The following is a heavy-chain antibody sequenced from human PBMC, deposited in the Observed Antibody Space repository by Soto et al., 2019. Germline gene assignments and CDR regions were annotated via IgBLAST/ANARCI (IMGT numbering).Heavy chain of an antibody. Sequence: GGSLRLSCAASGFTFTGYEMNWVRQAPGKGLEWVSYISSSGSTIYYADSVKGRFTISRDNAKNSLYLQMSSLRSEDTAVYYCAREPSIYQLTLATNYYYYGMDVWGQGTTVTVSS. CDR3: AREPSIYQLTLATNYYYYGMDV. CDR2: ISSSGSTI. V-gene: IGHV3-48*03. J-gene: IGHJ6*02. D-gene: IGHD2-2*01. CDR1: GFTFTGYE.